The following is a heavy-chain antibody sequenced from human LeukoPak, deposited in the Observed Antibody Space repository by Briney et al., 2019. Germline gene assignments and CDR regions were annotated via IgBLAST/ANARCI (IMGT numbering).Heavy chain of an antibody. CDR3: AKGKYYDFWSGYYPGY. V-gene: IGHV3-23*01. CDR2: ISGSGGST. CDR1: GFTFSNYA. J-gene: IGHJ4*02. D-gene: IGHD3-3*01. Sequence: GGSLRLSCAASGFTFSNYAMSWVGQAPGKGLEWVSSISGSGGSTYYADSVKGRFTISRDNSKNTLYLQMNSLRAEDTAVYYCAKGKYYDFWSGYYPGYWGQGTLVTVSS.